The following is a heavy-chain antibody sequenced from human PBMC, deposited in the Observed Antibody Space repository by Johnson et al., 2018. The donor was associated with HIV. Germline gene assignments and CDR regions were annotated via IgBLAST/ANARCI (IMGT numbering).Heavy chain of an antibody. Sequence: QVHLVESGGGLVQPGGSLRLSCAASGFTFSSYAMHWVRQAPGKGLEWVAVISYDGSDKYYADSVKGRFTISRDNSKNTLYLEMNSLRAEDTAVYYCARDHSGYDSVTAALDIWGQGTMVTVSS. J-gene: IGHJ3*02. D-gene: IGHD5-12*01. CDR1: GFTFSSYA. CDR2: ISYDGSDK. CDR3: ARDHSGYDSVTAALDI. V-gene: IGHV3-30-3*01.